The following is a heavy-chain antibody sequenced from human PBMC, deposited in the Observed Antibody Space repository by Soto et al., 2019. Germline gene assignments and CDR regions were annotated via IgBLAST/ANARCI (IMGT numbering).Heavy chain of an antibody. J-gene: IGHJ6*02. CDR2: IDPSDSYT. V-gene: IGHV5-10-1*01. CDR1: GYSFTTYW. CDR3: ATLPRHLGDYHYYRVDV. Sequence: GESLKISCKGSGYSFTTYWISWVRQMPGKGLEWMGRIDPSDSYTNYSPSFQGHVTISADKSITTAYLQWSNLKASDTAMYYCATLPRHLGDYHYYRVDVWGQGTTVTVSS.